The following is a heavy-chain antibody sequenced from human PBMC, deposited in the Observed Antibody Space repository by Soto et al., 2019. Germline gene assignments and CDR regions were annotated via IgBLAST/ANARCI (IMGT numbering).Heavy chain of an antibody. CDR1: GFSLDTSGVG. D-gene: IGHD3-3*01. Sequence: QLTLKESGPTLVKPTQTLTLTCTFSGFSLDTSGVGVAWIRQPPGKALEWLTLIYWDDDKRYSPSLRSRLTITKDTSENRVVLTMTNMDPVDTATYYCSHMESRVASYGLDVWGQGTTVTVSS. CDR2: IYWDDDK. J-gene: IGHJ6*02. V-gene: IGHV2-5*02. CDR3: SHMESRVASYGLDV.